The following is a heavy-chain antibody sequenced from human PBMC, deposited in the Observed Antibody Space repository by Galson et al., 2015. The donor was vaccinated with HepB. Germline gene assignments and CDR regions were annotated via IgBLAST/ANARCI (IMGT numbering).Heavy chain of an antibody. Sequence: PALVNPTQTLTLTRTFSGFSLGTSGVGVGWIRQPPGKALEWLALIYWDDDKRYSPSLKSRLTITKDTSKNQVVLTMTNMDPVDTATYYCAHYRYSTVTTRKVPENWFDPWGQGTLVTVSS. D-gene: IGHD4-11*01. CDR2: IYWDDDK. J-gene: IGHJ5*02. CDR1: GFSLGTSGVG. CDR3: AHYRYSTVTTRKVPENWFDP. V-gene: IGHV2-5*02.